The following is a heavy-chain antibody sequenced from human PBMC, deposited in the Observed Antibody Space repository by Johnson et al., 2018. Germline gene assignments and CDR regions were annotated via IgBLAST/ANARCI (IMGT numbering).Heavy chain of an antibody. CDR2: IKQDGSEK. CDR1: GFTVSSNY. D-gene: IGHD1-20*01. V-gene: IGHV3-7*01. CDR3: ARDNWNYDYYYYMDV. Sequence: VQLVESGGGLIQPGGSLRLSCAASGFTVSSNYMSWVRQAPGKGLEWVASIKQDGSEKYYVDSVKGRFTISRDKAKNSQYLQMNSLRAEDTAVYYCARDNWNYDYYYYMDVWGKGTTVTVSS. J-gene: IGHJ6*03.